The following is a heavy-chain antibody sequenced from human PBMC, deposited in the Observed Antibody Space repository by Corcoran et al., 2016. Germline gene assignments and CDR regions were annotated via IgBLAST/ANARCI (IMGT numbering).Heavy chain of an antibody. Sequence: EVQLVESGGSLIQPGGSLRLSCAASGFTVSSNYMSWVRQAPGKGLEWVSVIYSGGSTYYADSVKGRFTISRDNSKNTLYLQMNSLSAEDTAVYYCAGEPSPFCGMDVWGQGTTFTVSS. CDR3: AGEPSPFCGMDV. CDR2: IYSGGST. D-gene: IGHD3-3*01. V-gene: IGHV3-53*01. CDR1: GFTVSSNY. J-gene: IGHJ6*02.